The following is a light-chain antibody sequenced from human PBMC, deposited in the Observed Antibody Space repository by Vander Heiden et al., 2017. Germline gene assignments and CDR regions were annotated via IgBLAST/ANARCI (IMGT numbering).Light chain of an antibody. Sequence: QSVLTQPPSVSAAPGQKLTISCSGSRFNIGSHDVSWYQQLPGTAPRFVIYDNDKRPSGIPDRFSGSKSGTSATLDITGLQTGDEADYYCGTWESSLNSYVFGTGTKVTVL. CDR2: DND. CDR3: GTWESSLNSYV. CDR1: RFNIGSHD. J-gene: IGLJ1*01. V-gene: IGLV1-51*01.